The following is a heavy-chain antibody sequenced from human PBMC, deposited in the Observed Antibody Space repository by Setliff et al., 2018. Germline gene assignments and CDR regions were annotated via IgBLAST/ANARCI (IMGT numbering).Heavy chain of an antibody. V-gene: IGHV5-51*01. Sequence: PGESLKISCKGSGYTFSNYWVGWVRQMPGKGLEWMGVIYAGDSDTRYSPSFQGQVTFSADKSISTAYLQWSTLKASDTAMYYCARLTPETDFDYWGPGTLVTVSS. CDR1: GYTFSNYW. CDR3: ARLTPETDFDY. D-gene: IGHD2-15*01. J-gene: IGHJ4*02. CDR2: IYAGDSDT.